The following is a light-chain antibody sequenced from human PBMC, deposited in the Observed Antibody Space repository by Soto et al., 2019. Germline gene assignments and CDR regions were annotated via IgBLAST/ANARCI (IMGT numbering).Light chain of an antibody. V-gene: IGKV1-16*01. J-gene: IGKJ1*01. Sequence: DTQMTQSPSSLSASVGGRVTITCRASQSISKYVNWYQHKPGKAPTVLIHAASSLQSGVPSRFSGSGSGTDFTLTISCLQSEDFATYYCQQYYSYPRTFGQGTKVDIK. CDR3: QQYYSYPRT. CDR1: QSISKY. CDR2: AAS.